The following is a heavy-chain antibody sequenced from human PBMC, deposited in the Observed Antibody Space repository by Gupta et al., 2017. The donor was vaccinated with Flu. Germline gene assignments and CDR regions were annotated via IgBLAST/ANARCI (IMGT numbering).Heavy chain of an antibody. Sequence: QVQLQESGPGLVKPSQTLSLTCTVSGGSISSGSYYWSWIRQPAGKGLEWIGRIYTSGSTIYNPSLKSRVTISVDTSKNQFSLKLSSVTAADTAVYYCARTGATTFYYYGMDVWGQGTTVTVSS. CDR1: GGSISSGSYY. V-gene: IGHV4-61*02. CDR3: ARTGATTFYYYGMDV. J-gene: IGHJ6*02. CDR2: IYTSGST. D-gene: IGHD1-26*01.